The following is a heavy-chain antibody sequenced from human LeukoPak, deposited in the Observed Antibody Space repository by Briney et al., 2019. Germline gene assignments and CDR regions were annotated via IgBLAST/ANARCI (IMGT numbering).Heavy chain of an antibody. CDR3: ARDSPSSSWPNYFDY. CDR2: IYSGGST. Sequence: GGSLRLSCAASGFTVSSNYMSWVRQAPGKGLEWVSVIYSGGSTYYADSVKGRFTISRDNSKNTLYLQMNSLRAEDTAVYYCARDSPSSSWPNYFDYWGQGTLVTVSS. V-gene: IGHV3-53*01. J-gene: IGHJ4*02. D-gene: IGHD6-13*01. CDR1: GFTVSSNY.